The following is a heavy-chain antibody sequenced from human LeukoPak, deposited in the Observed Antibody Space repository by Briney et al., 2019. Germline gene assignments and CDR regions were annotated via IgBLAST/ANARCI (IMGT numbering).Heavy chain of an antibody. Sequence: ASVKVSCKASGGTFSSYAINWVRQATGQGLEWMGWMNPNSGNTGYAQKFQGRVTMTRNTSISTAYMELSSLRSEDTAVYYCASASLDIVATSLGYWGQGTLVTVSS. CDR1: GGTFSSYA. CDR2: MNPNSGNT. D-gene: IGHD5-12*01. V-gene: IGHV1-8*02. J-gene: IGHJ4*02. CDR3: ASASLDIVATSLGY.